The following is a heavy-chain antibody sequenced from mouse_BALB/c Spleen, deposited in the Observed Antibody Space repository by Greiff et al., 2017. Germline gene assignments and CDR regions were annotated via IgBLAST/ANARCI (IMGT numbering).Heavy chain of an antibody. V-gene: IGHV5-6*01. CDR3: ARHRVEVVIFDY. CDR1: GFTFSSYG. CDR2: ISSGGSYT. J-gene: IGHJ2*01. D-gene: IGHD1-1*02. Sequence: EVKLVESGGDLVKPGGSLKLSCAASGFTFSSYGMSWVRQTPDKRLEWVATISSGGSYTYYPDSVKGRFTISRDNAKNTLYLQMSSLKSEDTAMYYCARHRVEVVIFDYWGQGTTLTVSS.